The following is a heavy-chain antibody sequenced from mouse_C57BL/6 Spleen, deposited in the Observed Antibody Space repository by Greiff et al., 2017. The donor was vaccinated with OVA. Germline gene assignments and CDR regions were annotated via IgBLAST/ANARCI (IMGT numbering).Heavy chain of an antibody. J-gene: IGHJ2*01. CDR3: ARGYGSSYGDYFDY. CDR1: GYTFTDYN. CDR2: INPNNGGT. V-gene: IGHV1-22*01. D-gene: IGHD1-1*01. Sequence: EVQLQQSGPELVKPGASVKMSCKASGYTFTDYNMPWVKQSHGKSLEWIGYINPNNGGTSYNQKFKGKATLTVNKSSSTAYMKLSSLTTADSSVYYCARGYGSSYGDYFDYWGQGTTLTVSA.